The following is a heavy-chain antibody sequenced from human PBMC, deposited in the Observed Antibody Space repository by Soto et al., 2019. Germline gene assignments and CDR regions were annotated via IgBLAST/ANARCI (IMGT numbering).Heavy chain of an antibody. V-gene: IGHV4-31*03. J-gene: IGHJ5*02. D-gene: IGHD5-12*01. CDR3: ARDLREATIGFDP. CDR2: IYYSGST. CDR1: GGSISSGGYY. Sequence: SETLSLTCTVSGGSISSGGYYWSWIRQHPGKGLERIGYIYYSGSTYYNPSLKSRVTISVDTSKNQFSLKLSSVTAADTAVYYCARDLREATIGFDPWGQGTLVT.